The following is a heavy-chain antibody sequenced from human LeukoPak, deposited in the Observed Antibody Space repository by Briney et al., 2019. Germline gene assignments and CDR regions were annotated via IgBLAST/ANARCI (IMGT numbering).Heavy chain of an antibody. CDR2: IKSKTDGGTT. CDR3: TTLQGTMVRGVIITHFDY. D-gene: IGHD3-10*01. Sequence: GGSLRLSCAASGFTFSNAWMSWVHQAPGKGLEWVGRIKSKTDGGTTDYAAPVKGRFTISRDDSKNTLYLQMNSLKTEDTAVYYCTTLQGTMVRGVIITHFDYWGQGTLVTVYS. J-gene: IGHJ4*02. V-gene: IGHV3-15*01. CDR1: GFTFSNAW.